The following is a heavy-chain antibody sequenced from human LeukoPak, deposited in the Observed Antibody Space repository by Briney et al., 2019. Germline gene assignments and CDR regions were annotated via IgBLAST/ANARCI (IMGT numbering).Heavy chain of an antibody. CDR1: GGSFSGYY. D-gene: IGHD2-8*01. V-gene: IGHV4-34*01. Sequence: SETLSLTCAVYGGSFSGYYWSWIRQPPGKGLEWIGEINHSGSTNYNPSLKSRVTISVDTSKNQFSLKLSPVTDADTAVYYCARGHFVLMVYAVFDYWGQGTLVTVSS. J-gene: IGHJ4*02. CDR3: ARGHFVLMVYAVFDY. CDR2: INHSGST.